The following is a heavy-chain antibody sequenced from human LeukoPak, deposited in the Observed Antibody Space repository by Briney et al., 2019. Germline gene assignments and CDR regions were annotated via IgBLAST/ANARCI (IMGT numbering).Heavy chain of an antibody. V-gene: IGHV3-7*01. CDR2: LKESGIEK. CDR1: GFMFSMYS. D-gene: IGHD3-3*01. Sequence: GGSLRLSCVGSGFMFSMYSMGWVRQAPGKGLEFVAHLKESGIEKEYVDSVKGRFTISRDNAENLLYLQMNSLRAEDTALYFCARWRGAQSEFDYWGQGTQVTVSS. CDR3: ARWRGAQSEFDY. J-gene: IGHJ4*02.